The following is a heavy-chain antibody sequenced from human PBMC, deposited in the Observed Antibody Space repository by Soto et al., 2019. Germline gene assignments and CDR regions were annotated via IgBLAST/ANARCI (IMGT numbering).Heavy chain of an antibody. J-gene: IGHJ4*02. D-gene: IGHD1-26*01. CDR1: GYTFTSYD. Sequence: QVQLVQSGAEVKKPGASVKVSCKASGYTFTSYDINWVRQAPGQGLEWMGWMNPNSGNPGYAQKFQGRVTMTRNTSISTADMERSSLRAEDTAVYDCARGSGSYYVYWGQGTLVTVSS. CDR3: ARGSGSYYVY. V-gene: IGHV1-8*01. CDR2: MNPNSGNP.